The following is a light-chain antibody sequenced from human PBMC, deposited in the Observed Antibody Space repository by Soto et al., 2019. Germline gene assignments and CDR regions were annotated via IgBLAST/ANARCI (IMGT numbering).Light chain of an antibody. CDR2: WAS. J-gene: IGKJ2*01. CDR3: QQYYSPPYT. CDR1: QSVLYSSNNKNY. Sequence: DIVMTQSPDSLAVSLGGRATINCKSSQSVLYSSNNKNYLAWYQQKPGQPPKLLIYWASTQESGVPDRFSGSGSGTDFTLTISSLQAEDVAVYYCQQYYSPPYTFGQGTKLEIK. V-gene: IGKV4-1*01.